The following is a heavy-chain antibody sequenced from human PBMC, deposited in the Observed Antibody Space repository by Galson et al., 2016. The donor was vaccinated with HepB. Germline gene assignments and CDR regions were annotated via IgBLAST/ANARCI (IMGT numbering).Heavy chain of an antibody. D-gene: IGHD3-10*01. CDR3: AKDHADVGYYYMDV. V-gene: IGHV3-30*18. J-gene: IGHJ6*03. CDR2: ISYDGSSE. CDR1: GFSFSNYG. Sequence: SLRLSCAASGFSFSNYGMHWVRQAPGKGLEWVAVISYDGSSEYYADSVTGRFTISRDNSKNTLYLQMNSLRAEDTAVYYCAKDHADVGYYYMDVWGKGTTVTVS.